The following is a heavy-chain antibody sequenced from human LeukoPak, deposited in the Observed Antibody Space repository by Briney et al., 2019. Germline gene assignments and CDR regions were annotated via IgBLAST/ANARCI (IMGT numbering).Heavy chain of an antibody. V-gene: IGHV4-59*08. CDR1: GGSISNNF. D-gene: IGHD2-15*01. CDR2: VYYTGSA. Sequence: SETLSLTCTVSGGSISNNFWSWIRQPPRKGLEWIGYVYYTGSANYNPSLKSRVTISVDTSKNQFSLNLNSVTATDTAVYYCARGGPFCSGGSCSDSWGQGTLVTVPS. J-gene: IGHJ4*02. CDR3: ARGGPFCSGGSCSDS.